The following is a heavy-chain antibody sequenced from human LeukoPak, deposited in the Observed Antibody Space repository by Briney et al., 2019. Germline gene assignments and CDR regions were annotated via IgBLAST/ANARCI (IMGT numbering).Heavy chain of an antibody. CDR2: INHSGST. D-gene: IGHD3-3*01. J-gene: IGHJ6*03. V-gene: IGHV4-34*01. Sequence: SETLSLTCAVYGGSFSGYYWSWIRQPPGKGLEWIGEINHSGSTNYNPSLKSRVTISVDTSKNQFSLKLSSVTAEDTAVYYCARVENDFWSGSSSYMDVWGKGTTVTVSS. CDR3: ARVENDFWSGSSSYMDV. CDR1: GGSFSGYY.